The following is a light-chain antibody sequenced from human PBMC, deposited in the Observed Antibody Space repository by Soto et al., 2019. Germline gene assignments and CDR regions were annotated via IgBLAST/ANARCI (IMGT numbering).Light chain of an antibody. Sequence: ENVLTQSPGRLSLSPGERATLSCRASQRVSGNYFAWYQQKPGQAPRLLIYAASRRATGVPDRFSGSGSGTDFTLTINRLEPEDFAVYYCQQYGTSSFSFGPGNKVDIK. CDR1: QRVSGNY. J-gene: IGKJ3*01. CDR3: QQYGTSSFS. V-gene: IGKV3-20*01. CDR2: AAS.